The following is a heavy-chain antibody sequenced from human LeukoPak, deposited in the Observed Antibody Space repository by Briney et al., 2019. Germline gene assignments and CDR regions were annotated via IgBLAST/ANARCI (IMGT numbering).Heavy chain of an antibody. J-gene: IGHJ6*02. CDR1: GFTFSSYE. D-gene: IGHD3-10*01. Sequence: GGSLRLSCAASGFTFSSYEMNWVRQAPGKGLEWVSYISSSGSTIYYADSVKGRFTISRDNSKNTLYLQMNSLRAEDTAVYYCAKTYYASGSYYPEHYYGLDVWGQGTTVTVSS. V-gene: IGHV3-48*03. CDR2: ISSSGSTI. CDR3: AKTYYASGSYYPEHYYGLDV.